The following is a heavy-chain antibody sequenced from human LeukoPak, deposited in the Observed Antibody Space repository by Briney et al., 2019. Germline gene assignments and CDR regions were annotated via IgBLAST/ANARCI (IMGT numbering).Heavy chain of an antibody. CDR1: GYSFTSYW. J-gene: IGHJ3*02. CDR2: IYPGDSDT. D-gene: IGHD2-15*01. V-gene: IGHV5-51*01. Sequence: GESLKISCKGSGYSFTSYWIGWVRQMLGKGLEWMGIIYPGDSDTRYSPSFQGQVTISADKSISTAYLQWSSLKASDTAMYYCASLNCSGGSCYPGDAFDIWGQGTMVTVSS. CDR3: ASLNCSGGSCYPGDAFDI.